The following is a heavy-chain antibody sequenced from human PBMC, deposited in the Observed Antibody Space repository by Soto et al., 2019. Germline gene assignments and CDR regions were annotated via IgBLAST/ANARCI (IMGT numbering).Heavy chain of an antibody. CDR1: GFTFSSYA. CDR3: AKDHGYSSSDPFEGYGMDV. V-gene: IGHV3-23*01. CDR2: ISGSGGST. J-gene: IGHJ6*02. D-gene: IGHD6-13*01. Sequence: GGSLRLSCAASGFTFSSYAMSWVRQAPGKGLEWVSAISGSGGSTYYADSVKGRFTISRDNSKNTLYLQMNSLRAKDTAVYYCAKDHGYSSSDPFEGYGMDVWGQGTTVTVSS.